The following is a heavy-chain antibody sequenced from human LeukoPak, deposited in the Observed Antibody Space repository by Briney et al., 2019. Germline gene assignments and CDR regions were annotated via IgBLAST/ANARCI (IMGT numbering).Heavy chain of an antibody. CDR2: IYYSGST. Sequence: SETLSLTYTVSGGSISSYYWSWIRQPPGKGLEWIGYIYYSGSTNYNPSLKSRVTISVDTSKNQFSLKLSSVTAADTAVYYCASSTGFGDPHNYWGQGTLVTVSS. D-gene: IGHD3-10*01. V-gene: IGHV4-59*08. CDR1: GGSISSYY. J-gene: IGHJ4*02. CDR3: ASSTGFGDPHNY.